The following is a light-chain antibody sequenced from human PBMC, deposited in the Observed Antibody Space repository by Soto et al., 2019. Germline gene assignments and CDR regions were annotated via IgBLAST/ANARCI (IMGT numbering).Light chain of an antibody. CDR2: EGS. J-gene: IGLJ2*01. V-gene: IGLV2-23*01. CDR3: CSYAGSRV. CDR1: SSDVGRYNL. Sequence: QSALTQPASVSGSPGQSITISCTGTSSDVGRYNLVSWYQQHPGKAPKLMIYEGSKRPSGVSNRFSGSKSGNTASLTISGLQAEDEADYSCCSYAGSRVFGGGTKVTVL.